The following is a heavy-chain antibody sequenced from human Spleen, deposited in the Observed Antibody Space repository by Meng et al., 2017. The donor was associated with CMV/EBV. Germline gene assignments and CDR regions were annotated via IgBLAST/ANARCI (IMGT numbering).Heavy chain of an antibody. V-gene: IGHV3-21*01. CDR2: ISSSSSYI. Sequence: GGSLRLSCAASGFSFTNAWMSWVCQAPGKGLEWVSSISSSSSYIYYADSVKGRFTISRDNAKNSLYLQMNSLRAEDTAVYYCARIAASDAFDIWGQGTMVTVSS. J-gene: IGHJ3*02. CDR1: GFSFTNAW. D-gene: IGHD6-13*01. CDR3: ARIAASDAFDI.